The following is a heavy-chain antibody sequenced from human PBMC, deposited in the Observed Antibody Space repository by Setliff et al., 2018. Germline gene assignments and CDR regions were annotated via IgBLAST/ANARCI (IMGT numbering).Heavy chain of an antibody. Sequence: GGSLRLSCSASGFSFRGYYMSWVRQAPGKGLEWLSKISGDGITIYYADSVRGRFTISRDNAKDSLYLQMNSLRAEDTALYYCARDGVFYAMDVWGRGTTVTV. CDR3: ARDGVFYAMDV. CDR2: ISGDGITI. CDR1: GFSFRGYY. J-gene: IGHJ6*02. V-gene: IGHV3-11*04.